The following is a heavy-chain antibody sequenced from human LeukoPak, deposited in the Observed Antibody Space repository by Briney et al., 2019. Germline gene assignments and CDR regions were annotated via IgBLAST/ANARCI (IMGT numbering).Heavy chain of an antibody. CDR1: LFSFFSYV. CDR3: AKNLYSSSWYDYYGMDV. J-gene: IGHJ6*02. Sequence: GGALRLSCAASLFSFFSYVMYCGREALREGVERGAVISYDGSNKYYADSVTGRFTISRDNSKNTLYLQMNSLRAEDTAVYYCAKNLYSSSWYDYYGMDVWGQGTTVTVSS. CDR2: ISYDGSNK. V-gene: IGHV3-30*18. D-gene: IGHD6-13*01.